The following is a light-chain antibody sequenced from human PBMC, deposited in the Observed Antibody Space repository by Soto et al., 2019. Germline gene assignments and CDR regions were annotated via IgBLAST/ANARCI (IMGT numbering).Light chain of an antibody. CDR1: QSVSES. CDR2: GAS. J-gene: IGKJ5*01. CDR3: QQYHIWPSIT. Sequence: EVVMTQSPATLSVSPGERATLSCRASQSVSESLAWYQQKPGQAPRLLIYGASTRATGIPARFSGSGSGTEFTLTISSLQSEDFAVYYCQQYHIWPSITFGQGTRLEIK. V-gene: IGKV3-15*01.